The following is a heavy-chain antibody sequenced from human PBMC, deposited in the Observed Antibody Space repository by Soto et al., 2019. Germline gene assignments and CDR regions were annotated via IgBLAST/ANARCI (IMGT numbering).Heavy chain of an antibody. CDR1: EFTSSTYW. D-gene: IGHD2-15*01. J-gene: IGHJ4*02. V-gene: IGHV3-74*03. CDR3: VREQDTYGQAVFNF. Sequence: GGPLRLSCEASEFTSSTYWMHCVSKVPGKGLVWVSRIKTDGTTTTYADSVKGRFSISRDNAKNMLYLQMNNLRVEDTAVYYSVREQDTYGQAVFNFWGQGTVVTVSS. CDR2: IKTDGTTT.